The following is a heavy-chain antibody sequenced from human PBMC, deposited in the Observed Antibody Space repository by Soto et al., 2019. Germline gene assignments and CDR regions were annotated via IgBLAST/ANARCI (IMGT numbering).Heavy chain of an antibody. CDR1: GFTFSSYG. CDR2: ISYDGSNK. Sequence: QVQLVESGGGVVQPGRSLRLSCAASGFTFSSYGMHWVRQAPGKGLEWVAVISYDGSNKYYADSVKGRFTISRDNSKTTLYLQMNSLRDEDTAVYYCANDSVGSTARKYYYDYSSMDVWGQGTTVTVSS. CDR3: ANDSVGSTARKYYYDYSSMDV. D-gene: IGHD1-26*01. J-gene: IGHJ6*02. V-gene: IGHV3-30*18.